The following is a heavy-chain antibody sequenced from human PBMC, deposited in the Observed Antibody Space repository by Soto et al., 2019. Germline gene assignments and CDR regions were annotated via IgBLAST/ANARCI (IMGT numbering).Heavy chain of an antibody. Sequence: QVQLQESGPGLVKPSQTLSLTCTVSDGSISSGDYYWSWLRQPPGKGLEWIGYIYYSGSTYYNPSLKSRVTISVDTSKNQFSLKLSSVTAADTAVYYCASLEYSNYWYFDLWGRGTLVTVSS. CDR2: IYYSGST. CDR3: ASLEYSNYWYFDL. CDR1: DGSISSGDYY. J-gene: IGHJ2*01. D-gene: IGHD4-4*01. V-gene: IGHV4-30-4*01.